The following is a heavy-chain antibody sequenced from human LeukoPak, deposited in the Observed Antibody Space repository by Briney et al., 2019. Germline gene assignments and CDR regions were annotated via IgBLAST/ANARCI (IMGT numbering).Heavy chain of an antibody. CDR1: GFTFSSYW. CDR3: ARGPYGVSRFSHFDF. D-gene: IGHD2-2*01. J-gene: IGHJ4*02. V-gene: IGHV3-7*01. CDR2: INQDGSEK. Sequence: GGSLKLSCAASGFTFSSYWMTWVRQAPGEGLEWVANINQDGSEKFYVDSVKGRFTVSRDNADNSLNLQMNSLKAEDTGLYYCARGPYGVSRFSHFDFWGQGTLVTVSS.